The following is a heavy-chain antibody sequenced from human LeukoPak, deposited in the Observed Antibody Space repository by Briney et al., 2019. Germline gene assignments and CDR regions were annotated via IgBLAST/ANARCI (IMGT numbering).Heavy chain of an antibody. CDR3: ARELIVVVSDSFDY. Sequence: ASVKVSCKASGYTFTSYYMHWVRQAPGQGLEWMGWINPNSGGTNYAQKFQGRVTMTRDTSISTAYMELSRLRSDDTAVYYCARELIVVVSDSFDYWGQGTLVTVSS. V-gene: IGHV1-2*02. D-gene: IGHD3-22*01. CDR2: INPNSGGT. J-gene: IGHJ4*02. CDR1: GYTFTSYY.